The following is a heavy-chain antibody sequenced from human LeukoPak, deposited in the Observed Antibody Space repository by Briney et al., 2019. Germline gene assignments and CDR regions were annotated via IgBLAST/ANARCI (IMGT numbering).Heavy chain of an antibody. CDR3: ARVAAAYDTFSYHGMDV. CDR2: ISYDGSKK. J-gene: IGHJ6*02. D-gene: IGHD2/OR15-2a*01. CDR1: GFDFSINA. Sequence: GGSLRLSCAASGFDFSINAMHWVRQAPGKGLEWVSLISYDGSKKYYADSVKGRFTISRDNSKITLHLQMNSLRPEDAAVYYCARVAAAYDTFSYHGMDVWGQGTTVIVS. V-gene: IGHV3-30-3*01.